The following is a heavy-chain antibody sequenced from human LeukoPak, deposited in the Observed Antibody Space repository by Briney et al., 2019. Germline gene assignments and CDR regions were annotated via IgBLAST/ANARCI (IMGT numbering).Heavy chain of an antibody. V-gene: IGHV1-8*01. J-gene: IGHJ6*03. CDR1: GYTFTSYD. D-gene: IGHD3-10*01. CDR2: MNPNSGNT. CDR3: ARDSRGSGWYYYMDV. Sequence: GASVKVSCKASGYTFTSYDINWVRQATGQGLEWMGWMNPNSGNTGYAPKFQGRVTMTRNTSISTAYMELSSLRSEDTAVYYCARDSRGSGWYYYMDVWGKGTTVTISS.